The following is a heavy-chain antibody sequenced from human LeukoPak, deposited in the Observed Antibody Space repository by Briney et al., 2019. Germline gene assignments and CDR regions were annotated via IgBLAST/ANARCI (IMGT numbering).Heavy chain of an antibody. CDR1: GFIVSGDF. V-gene: IGHV3-9*01. CDR2: ISWNGGGM. Sequence: PGGSLRLSCAASGFIVSGDFMSWVRQAPGKGLEWVSGISWNGGGMGYAVSVKGRFTISRDNAKNSLYLQMNSLRDEDTALYYCAKDITGGRSSPYFDSWGQGTLVTVSS. D-gene: IGHD6-6*01. J-gene: IGHJ4*02. CDR3: AKDITGGRSSPYFDS.